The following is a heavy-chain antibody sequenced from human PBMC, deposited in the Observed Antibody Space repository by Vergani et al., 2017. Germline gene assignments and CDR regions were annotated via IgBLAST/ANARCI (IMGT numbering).Heavy chain of an antibody. V-gene: IGHV1-2*02. D-gene: IGHD2-2*01. J-gene: IGHJ3*02. CDR2: INPNSGGT. CDR1: GYTFTGYY. CDR3: ARVGCSSTSCYFGAFDI. Sequence: QVQLVQSGAEVKKPGASAKASCKASGYTFTGYYMHWVRQAPGQGLEWMGWINPNSGGTNYAQKFQGRVTMTRDTSISTAYMEVSRLRSDDTAVHYCARVGCSSTSCYFGAFDIWGQGTMVTVSS.